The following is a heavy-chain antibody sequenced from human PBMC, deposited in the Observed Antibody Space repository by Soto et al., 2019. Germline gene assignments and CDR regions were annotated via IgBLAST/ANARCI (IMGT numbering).Heavy chain of an antibody. Sequence: PGGSLRLSCAASGFTFSSYSMNWVRQAPGKGLEWVSSISSSSSYIYYADSVKGRFTISRDNAKNSLYLQMNSLRAEDMAVYYCARDLLEVATIPHNYGMDVWRQETMVTVSS. CDR1: GFTFSSYS. CDR2: ISSSSSYI. V-gene: IGHV3-21*01. CDR3: ARDLLEVATIPHNYGMDV. J-gene: IGHJ6*02. D-gene: IGHD5-12*01.